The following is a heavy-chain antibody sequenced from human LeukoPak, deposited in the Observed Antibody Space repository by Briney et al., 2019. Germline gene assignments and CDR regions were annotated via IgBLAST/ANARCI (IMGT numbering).Heavy chain of an antibody. V-gene: IGHV4-61*02. Sequence: SETLSLTCTVSGGSISSGSYYWSWIRQPAGKGLEWIGRIYTSGSTNYNPSLKSRVTISVDTSKNQFSLKLSSVTAADTAVYYCATRSSSWYAYWGQGTLVTVSS. J-gene: IGHJ4*02. CDR2: IYTSGST. CDR1: GGSISSGSYY. D-gene: IGHD6-13*01. CDR3: ATRSSSWYAY.